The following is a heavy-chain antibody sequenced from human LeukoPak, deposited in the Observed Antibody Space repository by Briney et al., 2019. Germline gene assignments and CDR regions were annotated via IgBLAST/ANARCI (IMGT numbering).Heavy chain of an antibody. D-gene: IGHD2/OR15-2a*01. V-gene: IGHV4-59*08. J-gene: IGHJ5*02. CDR1: GGSISGYF. CDR2: IYYTGST. CDR3: ARYTTSTLPHWFAP. Sequence: SETLSLTCTVSGGSISGYFWSWIRQPPGKGLELIGYIYYTGSTSYNPSLTSRVTISLDTSKHQFSLRLRSVTPADTAIYYCARYTTSTLPHWFAPWGQGTLVTVSS.